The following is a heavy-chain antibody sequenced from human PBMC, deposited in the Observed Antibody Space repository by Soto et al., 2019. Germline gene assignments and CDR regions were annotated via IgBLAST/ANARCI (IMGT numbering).Heavy chain of an antibody. CDR3: ATRSPAFDF. Sequence: QVQMVQSGPEVKKPGASVKVSCKTSGYTFTSYGVAWVRQAPGQGLEWMGWISTSKGDTTYAQKFQGRVTMTTDTSTSTAYMELRSLRSDDTDVYYCATRSPAFDFWGQGTLVTGSS. V-gene: IGHV1-18*01. J-gene: IGHJ4*02. CDR1: GYTFTSYG. CDR2: ISTSKGDT.